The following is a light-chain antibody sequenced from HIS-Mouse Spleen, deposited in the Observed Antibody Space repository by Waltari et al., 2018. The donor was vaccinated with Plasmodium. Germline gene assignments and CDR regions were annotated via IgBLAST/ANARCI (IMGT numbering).Light chain of an antibody. V-gene: IGLV3-10*01. CDR2: EDS. CDR3: YSTDSSGNHRV. CDR1: ALPKRY. J-gene: IGLJ3*02. Sequence: SYELTQPPSVSVSPGQTARITCSGDALPKRYAYWYQQKSGQAPVLVHDEDSKRPSGIPERFSGSSSGTMATLTISGAQVEDEADYYCYSTDSSGNHRVFGGGTKLTVL.